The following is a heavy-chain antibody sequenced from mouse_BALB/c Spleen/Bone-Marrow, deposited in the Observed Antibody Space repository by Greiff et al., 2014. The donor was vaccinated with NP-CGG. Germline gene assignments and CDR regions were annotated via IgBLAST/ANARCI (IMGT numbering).Heavy chain of an antibody. Sequence: VQLQQPGPELVKPGASVKMSCKASGYKFTSYVMHWMKQKPGQGLEWIGYINPYNDGTKYNETFKGKATLTSDKSSSTAYMDLSSLTSEDSAVYFCARSEYFGSSYDYWGQGTTLTVSS. V-gene: IGHV1-14*01. D-gene: IGHD1-1*01. CDR2: INPYNDGT. CDR1: GYKFTSYV. CDR3: ARSEYFGSSYDY. J-gene: IGHJ2*01.